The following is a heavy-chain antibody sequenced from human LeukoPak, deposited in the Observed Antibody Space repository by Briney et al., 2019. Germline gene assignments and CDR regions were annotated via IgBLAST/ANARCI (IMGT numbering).Heavy chain of an antibody. CDR2: INHSGST. CDR3: ARRITGSPPPGYNGFDP. Sequence: SQTLSLTCTVSGGSISSGGYYWSWIRQPPGKGLEWIGEINHSGSTNYNPSLKSRVTISVDTSKNQFSLKLSSVTAADTAVYYCARRITGSPPPGYNGFDPWGQGTLVTVSS. CDR1: GGSISSGGYY. D-gene: IGHD1-20*01. V-gene: IGHV4-30-2*01. J-gene: IGHJ5*02.